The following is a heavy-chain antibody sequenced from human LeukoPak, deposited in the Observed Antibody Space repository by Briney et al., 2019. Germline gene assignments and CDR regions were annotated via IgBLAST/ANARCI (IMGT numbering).Heavy chain of an antibody. Sequence: SETLSLTCTVSGGSISSTIYYWGWIRQPPGKGLEWIGSIYYRGSTYYNPSLKSRVAISVDTSKNQFSLKLSSVTAADTAVYYCARDSRSGWGNWFDPWGQGTLVTVSS. CDR2: IYYRGST. D-gene: IGHD6-19*01. CDR3: ARDSRSGWGNWFDP. J-gene: IGHJ5*02. V-gene: IGHV4-39*07. CDR1: GGSISSTIYY.